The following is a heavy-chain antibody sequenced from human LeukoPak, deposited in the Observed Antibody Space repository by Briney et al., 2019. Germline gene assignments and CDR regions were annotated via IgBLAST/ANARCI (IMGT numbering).Heavy chain of an antibody. CDR2: ISPNSGGT. D-gene: IGHD3-10*01. CDR3: AREPSGSGGYDY. J-gene: IGHJ4*02. V-gene: IGHV1-2*02. CDR1: GFTYSGYY. Sequence: ASVKVSCKASGFTYSGYYMHWVRQAPGQGLEWMAWISPNSGGTNYVQKFHGRVTVTRDTSISTDYMKISGLTSDDTALYYCAREPSGSGGYDYWGQGTLVTVSS.